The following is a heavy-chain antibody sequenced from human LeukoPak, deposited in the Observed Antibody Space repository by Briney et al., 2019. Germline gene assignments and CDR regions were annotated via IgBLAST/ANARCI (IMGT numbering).Heavy chain of an antibody. Sequence: ASVKVSCKASGYTFTGYYMHWVRQAPGQGLEWMGWINPNSGGTNYAQKFQGRVTMTRDTSISTAYMELSRLRSDDTAVYYCARYGIAAAGTHAFDIWGQGTMVTVSS. CDR1: GYTFTGYY. J-gene: IGHJ3*02. CDR3: ARYGIAAAGTHAFDI. D-gene: IGHD6-13*01. V-gene: IGHV1-2*02. CDR2: INPNSGGT.